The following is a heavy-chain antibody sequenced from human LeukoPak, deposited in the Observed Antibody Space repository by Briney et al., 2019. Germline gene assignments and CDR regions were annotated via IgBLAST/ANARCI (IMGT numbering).Heavy chain of an antibody. D-gene: IGHD2-21*01. CDR2: INPNSGGT. CDR1: GYTLTGYY. J-gene: IGHJ5*02. CDR3: ARGPRPRLDWFDP. Sequence: ASVKVSCKASGYTLTGYYMHWVRQAPGQGLEWMGWINPNSGGTNYAQKFQGRATVTRDTSISTAYMELSRLRSDDTAVYYCARGPRPRLDWFDPWGQGTLVTVSS. V-gene: IGHV1-2*02.